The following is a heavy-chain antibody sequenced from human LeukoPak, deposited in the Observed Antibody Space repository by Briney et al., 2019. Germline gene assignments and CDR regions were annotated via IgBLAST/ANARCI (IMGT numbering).Heavy chain of an antibody. J-gene: IGHJ3*01. CDR1: GGTFSSYA. V-gene: IGHV1-69*04. CDR2: IIPILGIA. D-gene: IGHD6-13*01. Sequence: GASVKVSCKASGGTFSSYAISWVRQAPGQGLEWMGRIIPILGIANYAQKFQGRVTITADKSTSTAYMELSSLRSEDTAVYYCARVWVSSNRGRSVWGQGTMVTVSS. CDR3: ARVWVSSNRGRSV.